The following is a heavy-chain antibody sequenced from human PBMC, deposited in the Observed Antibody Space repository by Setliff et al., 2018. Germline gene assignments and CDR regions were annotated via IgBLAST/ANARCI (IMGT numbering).Heavy chain of an antibody. CDR3: ARAGFAASGRKGVFEY. Sequence: ASVKVSCKASGGSFRSDGFNWVRQAPGQGLEWMGIINISGGTSSYEQKFQGRVTMTRDTSTNTIYMELSSLSFEDTAVYYCARAGFAASGRKGVFEYWGQGTLVTVSS. D-gene: IGHD3-10*01. CDR2: INISGGTS. V-gene: IGHV1-46*01. CDR1: GGSFRSDG. J-gene: IGHJ4*02.